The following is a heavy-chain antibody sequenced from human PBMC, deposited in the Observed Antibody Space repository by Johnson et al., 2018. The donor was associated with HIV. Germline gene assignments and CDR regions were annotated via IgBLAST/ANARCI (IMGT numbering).Heavy chain of an antibody. V-gene: IGHV3-30*02. CDR1: GFTFSSYG. D-gene: IGHD6-19*01. J-gene: IGHJ3*02. CDR2: IRYDGSNK. Sequence: VQLVESGGGLVKPGGSLRLSCAASGFTFSSYGMHWVRQAPGKGLEWVAFIRYDGSNKYYADSVKGRFTISRDNSKNTLYLQMNSLRAEDTAVYYCAKGMGQWLARGAFDIWGQGTMVTVSS. CDR3: AKGMGQWLARGAFDI.